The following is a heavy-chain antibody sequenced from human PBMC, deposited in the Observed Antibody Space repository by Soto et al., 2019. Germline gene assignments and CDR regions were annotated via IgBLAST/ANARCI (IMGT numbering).Heavy chain of an antibody. J-gene: IGHJ6*02. V-gene: IGHV4-4*07. Sequence: SETLSLTCTVSGGSISSYYWSWIRQPAGKGLEWIGRIYTSGSTNYNPSLKSRVTMSVDTSKNQFSLKLSSVTAADTAVYYCARGLGYCSSTSCSTPSYYGMDVWGQGTTVTVSS. CDR1: GGSISSYY. D-gene: IGHD2-2*01. CDR3: ARGLGYCSSTSCSTPSYYGMDV. CDR2: IYTSGST.